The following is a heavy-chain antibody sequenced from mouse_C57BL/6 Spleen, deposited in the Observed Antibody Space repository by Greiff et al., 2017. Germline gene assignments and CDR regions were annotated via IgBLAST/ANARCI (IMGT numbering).Heavy chain of an antibody. V-gene: IGHV1-42*01. CDR2: INPSTGGT. CDR1: GYSFTGYY. CDR3: AREGDYFDY. J-gene: IGHJ2*01. Sequence: VQLQQSGPELVKPGASVKISCKASGYSFTGYYMNWVKQSPEKSLEWIGEINPSTGGTTYNQKFKAKATLTVDKSSSTAYMQLKGLTSEDSAGYYCAREGDYFDYWGQGTTLTVSA.